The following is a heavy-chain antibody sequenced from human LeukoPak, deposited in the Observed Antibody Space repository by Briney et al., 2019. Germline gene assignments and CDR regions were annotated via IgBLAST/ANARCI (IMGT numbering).Heavy chain of an antibody. D-gene: IGHD3-22*01. CDR1: GYTFTSYG. CDR2: ISAYNGNT. CDR3: ARGKVYYDSSGPFDY. J-gene: IGHJ4*02. V-gene: IGHV1-18*01. Sequence: GASVKVSCKASGYTFTSYGISWVRQAPGQGLEWMGWISAYNGNTNYAQKLQGRVTMTTDTSTSTAYMELRSLRSDDTAVYYCARGKVYYDSSGPFDYWGQGTLVTVSS.